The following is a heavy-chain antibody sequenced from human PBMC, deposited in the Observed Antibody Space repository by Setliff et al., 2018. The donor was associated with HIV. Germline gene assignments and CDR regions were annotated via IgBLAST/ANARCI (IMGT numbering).Heavy chain of an antibody. CDR3: ARGALLAVFDFDH. J-gene: IGHJ4*01. CDR1: GGTFSSYA. CDR2: NIPIFGTA. V-gene: IGHV1-69*13. D-gene: IGHD3-10*01. Sequence: SVKVSCKASGGTFSSYAISWVRQAPGQGLEWMGGNIPIFGTANYAQKFQGRVTITADESTSTAYMELSSLRSEDTAVYYCARGALLAVFDFDHWGHGTLVTVSS.